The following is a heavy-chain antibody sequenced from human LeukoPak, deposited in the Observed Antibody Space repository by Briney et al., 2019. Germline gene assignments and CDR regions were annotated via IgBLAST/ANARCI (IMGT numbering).Heavy chain of an antibody. CDR2: INAGNGNT. D-gene: IGHD3-16*02. J-gene: IGHJ4*02. CDR3: ARGRPYVWGSYPLHY. CDR1: GYTFTSYA. Sequence: GASVKVSCKASGYTFTSYAMHWVRQAPGQRLEWMGWINAGNGNTKYSQKFQGRVTITRDTSASTAYMELSSLRSEDTAVYYCARGRPYVWGSYPLHYWGQGTLVTVSS. V-gene: IGHV1-3*01.